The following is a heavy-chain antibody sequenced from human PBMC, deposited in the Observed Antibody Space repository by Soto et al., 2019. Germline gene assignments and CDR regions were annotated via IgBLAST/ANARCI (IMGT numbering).Heavy chain of an antibody. D-gene: IGHD2-21*02. V-gene: IGHV3-21*01. Sequence: EVQLVESGGGLVKPGGSLRLSCAASGFTFSSYSMNWVRQAPGKGLEWVSSISSSRSYIYYADSVKGRFTISRDNAKNNHYLPMNSLRAEDTAVYYCAREGRVVVTATLTDYYYYGMDVWGQGNTVTVSS. J-gene: IGHJ6*02. CDR1: GFTFSSYS. CDR2: ISSSRSYI. CDR3: AREGRVVVTATLTDYYYYGMDV.